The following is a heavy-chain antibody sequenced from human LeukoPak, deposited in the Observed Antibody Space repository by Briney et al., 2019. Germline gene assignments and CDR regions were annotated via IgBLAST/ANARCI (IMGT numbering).Heavy chain of an antibody. Sequence: GGSLRLSCVASGSIFSRYEMNWVRQAPGKGLGWVSYISTSGSGIYYADSVKGRFTISRDNAKNSLYLQMNSLRAEDTAVYYCARRGFYDTSGYLFDYWGQGTLVTVSS. J-gene: IGHJ4*02. CDR2: ISTSGSGI. CDR1: GSIFSRYE. CDR3: ARRGFYDTSGYLFDY. V-gene: IGHV3-48*03. D-gene: IGHD3-22*01.